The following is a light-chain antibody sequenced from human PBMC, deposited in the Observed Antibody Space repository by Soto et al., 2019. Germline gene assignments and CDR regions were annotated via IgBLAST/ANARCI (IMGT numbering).Light chain of an antibody. V-gene: IGKV1-27*01. Sequence: DIQMTQSPSSLSASVGDRVTLTCRASQAINNYLAWYQQKPGQLPKLLIYATSTLHSGVPSRFSGSRSGTDFTLTINSLQPEDVATYYCQRYNSAPFTFGGGTKVEIK. CDR3: QRYNSAPFT. J-gene: IGKJ4*01. CDR1: QAINNY. CDR2: ATS.